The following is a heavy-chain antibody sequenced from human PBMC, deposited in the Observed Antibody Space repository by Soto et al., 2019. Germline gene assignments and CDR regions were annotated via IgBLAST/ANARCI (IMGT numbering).Heavy chain of an antibody. CDR3: ASTIAARPSYHFDY. CDR1: GCTFTSYG. V-gene: IGHV1-18*01. D-gene: IGHD6-6*01. CDR2: ISAYNGNT. Sequence: ASVKVSCKASGCTFTSYGISWVRQAPGQGLEWMGWISAYNGNTNYAQKLQGRVTMTTDTSTSTAYMELRSLRSDDTAVYYCASTIAARPSYHFDYWGQGTLVTVSS. J-gene: IGHJ4*02.